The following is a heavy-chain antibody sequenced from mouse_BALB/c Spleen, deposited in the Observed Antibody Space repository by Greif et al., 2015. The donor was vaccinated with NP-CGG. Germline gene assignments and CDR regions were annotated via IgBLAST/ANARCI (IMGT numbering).Heavy chain of an antibody. Sequence: EVMLVESGGGLVQPGGSLKLSRAASGFTFSSYGMSWVRQTPDKRLELVATINSNGGSTYYPDSVKGRFTISRDNAKNTLYLQMGSLKSEDTAMYYFARDESYYFDYWGQCTTLTVSS. CDR1: GFTFSSYG. CDR3: ARDESYYFDY. V-gene: IGHV5-6-3*01. CDR2: INSNGGST. J-gene: IGHJ2*01.